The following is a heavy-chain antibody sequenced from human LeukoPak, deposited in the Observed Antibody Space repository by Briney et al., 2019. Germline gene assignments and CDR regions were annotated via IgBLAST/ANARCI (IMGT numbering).Heavy chain of an antibody. Sequence: SETLSLTCTVSGGSISSYYWSWIRQPPGKGLEWIGYIYYSGSTNYNPSLKSRVTISVDTSKNQFSLKLSSVTAADTAVYYCARDPYRGEHYWYFDLWGRGTLVTVSS. J-gene: IGHJ2*01. CDR1: GGSISSYY. CDR2: IYYSGST. D-gene: IGHD3-16*01. CDR3: ARDPYRGEHYWYFDL. V-gene: IGHV4-59*01.